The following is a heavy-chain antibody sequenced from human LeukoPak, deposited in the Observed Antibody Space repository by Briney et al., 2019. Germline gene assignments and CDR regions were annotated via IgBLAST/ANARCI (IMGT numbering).Heavy chain of an antibody. D-gene: IGHD2-2*01. CDR3: ARGAIVVVPAAIPGYNWFDP. Sequence: ASVKVSCKASGGTFSSYAISWVRQAPGQGLEWMGGIIPIFGTANYAQKFQGRVTVTADESTSTAYMELSSLRSEDTAVYYCARGAIVVVPAAIPGYNWFDPWGQGTLVTVSS. J-gene: IGHJ5*02. V-gene: IGHV1-69*13. CDR2: IIPIFGTA. CDR1: GGTFSSYA.